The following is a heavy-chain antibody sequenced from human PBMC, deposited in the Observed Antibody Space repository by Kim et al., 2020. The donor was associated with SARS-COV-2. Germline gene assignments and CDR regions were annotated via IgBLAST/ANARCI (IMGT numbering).Heavy chain of an antibody. CDR1: GFTFSSYG. CDR3: ARVGLVGVETGPVRSGVGAFDY. CDR2: IWYDGSNK. Sequence: GGSLRLSCAASGFTFSSYGMHWVRQAPGKGLEWVAVIWYDGSNKYYADSVKGRFTISRDNSKNTLYLQMNSLRAEDTAVYYCARVGLVGVETGPVRSGVGAFDYWGQGTLVTVSS. V-gene: IGHV3-33*01. J-gene: IGHJ4*02. D-gene: IGHD3-16*01.